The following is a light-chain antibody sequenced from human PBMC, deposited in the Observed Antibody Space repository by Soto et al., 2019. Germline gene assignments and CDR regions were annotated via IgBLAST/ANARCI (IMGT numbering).Light chain of an antibody. CDR2: AAS. V-gene: IGKV1-39*01. CDR3: QQSYSTWT. J-gene: IGKJ1*01. Sequence: DIQMTQSPSSLSASVGDRVTITCRASQSISNYLNWYQQKPGKAPKVLIYAASTLQSGVPSRFSGSGSGTTFTLTITSLQPEDFATYDCQQSYSTWTFGQGTKVDIK. CDR1: QSISNY.